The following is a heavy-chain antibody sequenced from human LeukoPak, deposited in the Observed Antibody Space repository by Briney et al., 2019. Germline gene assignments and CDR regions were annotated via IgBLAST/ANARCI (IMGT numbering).Heavy chain of an antibody. D-gene: IGHD3-22*01. J-gene: IGHJ3*02. Sequence: QPGMSLRLSCAASGFTFSIYGMHWVRQAPGKGLEWVAVIWYDGSNKYYADAVKGRFTISRDNSKNTLYLQINSLRAEDTAVYYCAKGVFYDSSGYYYGGAAFDIWGQGTMVTVSS. V-gene: IGHV3-33*06. CDR3: AKGVFYDSSGYYYGGAAFDI. CDR1: GFTFSIYG. CDR2: IWYDGSNK.